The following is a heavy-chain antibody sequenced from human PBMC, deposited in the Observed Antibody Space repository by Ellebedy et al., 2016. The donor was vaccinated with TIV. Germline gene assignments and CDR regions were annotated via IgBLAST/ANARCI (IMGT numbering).Heavy chain of an antibody. CDR2: IYSGGST. CDR1: GFTVSSNY. CDR3: ARDRITDAFDI. Sequence: GESLKISCAASGFTVSSNYMSWVRQAPGKGLEWVSVIYSGGSTYYADSVKGRFTISRHNSKNTLYLQMNSLRAEDTAVYYCARDRITDAFDIWGQGTMVTVSS. J-gene: IGHJ3*02. V-gene: IGHV3-53*04.